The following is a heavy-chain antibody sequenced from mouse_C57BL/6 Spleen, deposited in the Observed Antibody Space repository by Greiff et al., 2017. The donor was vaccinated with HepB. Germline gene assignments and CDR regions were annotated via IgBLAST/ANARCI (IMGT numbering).Heavy chain of an antibody. J-gene: IGHJ1*03. CDR3: ARALSPYWYFDV. CDR2: INYDGSST. CDR1: GFTFSDYY. V-gene: IGHV5-16*01. Sequence: EVMLVESEGGLVQPGSSMKLSCTASGFTFSDYYMAWVRQVPEKGLEWVANINYDGSSTYYLDSLKSRFIISRDNAKNILYLQMSSLKSEDTATYYCARALSPYWYFDVWGTGTTVTVSS.